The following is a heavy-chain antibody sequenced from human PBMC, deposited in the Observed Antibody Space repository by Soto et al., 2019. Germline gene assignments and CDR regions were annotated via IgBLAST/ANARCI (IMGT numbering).Heavy chain of an antibody. D-gene: IGHD3-22*01. CDR1: GGSISSYY. Sequence: SETLSLTCTVSGGSISSYYWSWIRQPPGKGLEWIGYIYYSVSTNYNPSLKSRVTISVDTSKNQFSLKLSSVTAADTAVYYCAGLRHYYYGMDVWGQGTTVTVS. J-gene: IGHJ6*02. V-gene: IGHV4-59*01. CDR3: AGLRHYYYGMDV. CDR2: IYYSVST.